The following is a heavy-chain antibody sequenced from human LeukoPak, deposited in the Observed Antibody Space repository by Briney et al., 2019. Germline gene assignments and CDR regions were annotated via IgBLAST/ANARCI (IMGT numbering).Heavy chain of an antibody. V-gene: IGHV3-53*01. CDR1: GFTVSTNY. CDR3: ARGGYGEYVQAFDI. D-gene: IGHD4-17*01. CDR2: IYSGDST. Sequence: PGGSLGLSCAASGFTVSTNYISWVRQAPGKALEWVSVIYSGDSTYYADSVKGRFSLSRDNSKNTVYLQMNSLRAEDAAVYYCARGGYGEYVQAFDIWGQGTMVTVSS. J-gene: IGHJ3*02.